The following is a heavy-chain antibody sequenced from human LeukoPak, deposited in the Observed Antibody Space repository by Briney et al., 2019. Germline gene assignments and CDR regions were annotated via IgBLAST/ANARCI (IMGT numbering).Heavy chain of an antibody. CDR1: GGSFSGYY. CDR2: INHSGST. J-gene: IGHJ5*02. D-gene: IGHD3-10*01. CDR3: ARGSLWFP. V-gene: IGHV4-34*01. Sequence: SETLSLTCAVYGGSFSGYYWSWIRQPPGKGLAWIGEINHSGSTNYNPSLKSRVTISVDTSKNQFSLKLSSVTAADTAVYYCARGSLWFPWGQGTLVTVSS.